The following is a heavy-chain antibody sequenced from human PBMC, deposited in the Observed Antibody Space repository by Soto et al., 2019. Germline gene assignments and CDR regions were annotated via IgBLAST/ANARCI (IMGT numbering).Heavy chain of an antibody. Sequence: SETLSLTCAVYGGSFIGYYWSWIRQPPGKGLEWIGEINHSGSTNYNPSLKSRVTISVDTSKNQFSLKLSSVTAADTAVYYCARARSGWYYGNYYYYYMDVWGKGTTVTVSS. J-gene: IGHJ6*03. CDR3: ARARSGWYYGNYYYYYMDV. CDR1: GGSFIGYY. CDR2: INHSGST. V-gene: IGHV4-34*01. D-gene: IGHD6-19*01.